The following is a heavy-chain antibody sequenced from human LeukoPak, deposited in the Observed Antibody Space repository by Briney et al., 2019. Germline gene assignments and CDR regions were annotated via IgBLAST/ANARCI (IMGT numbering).Heavy chain of an antibody. Sequence: SETLSLTCTVSGSSISSYYWSWIRQPPGKGLEWIGYIYYSGSTNYNPSLKSRVTISVDTSKNQFSLKLSFVTAADTAVYYCARAYCGGDCYAHDYWGQGTLVTVSS. V-gene: IGHV4-59*01. CDR1: GSSISSYY. J-gene: IGHJ4*02. CDR2: IYYSGST. CDR3: ARAYCGGDCYAHDY. D-gene: IGHD2-21*02.